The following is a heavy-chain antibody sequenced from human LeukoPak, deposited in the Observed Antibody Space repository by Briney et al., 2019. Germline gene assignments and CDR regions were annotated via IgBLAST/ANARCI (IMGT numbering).Heavy chain of an antibody. V-gene: IGHV3-30*02. D-gene: IGHD3-10*01. Sequence: GGSLRLSCAASGFTFSSYGMHWVRQAPGKGLEWVAFIRYDGSNKYYADSVKGRFTISRDNSKNTLYLQMNSLRAEDTAVYYCAKDRQPLMVRGASIFDYWGQGTLVTVSS. CDR1: GFTFSSYG. CDR2: IRYDGSNK. J-gene: IGHJ4*02. CDR3: AKDRQPLMVRGASIFDY.